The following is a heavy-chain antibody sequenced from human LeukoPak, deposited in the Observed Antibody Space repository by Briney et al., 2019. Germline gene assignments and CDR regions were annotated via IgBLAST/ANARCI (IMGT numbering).Heavy chain of an antibody. D-gene: IGHD6-19*01. Sequence: GGSLRLSCAASRFTLSGFTFSSYGMHWVRQAPGKGLEWVAFIRYDGSNKYYADSVKGRFTISRDNSKNTLYLLMISLRAEDTAIYYCAKDMGSGWYRANFDYWGQGTLVTVSS. CDR1: RFTLSGFTFSSYG. CDR2: IRYDGSNK. V-gene: IGHV3-30*02. J-gene: IGHJ4*02. CDR3: AKDMGSGWYRANFDY.